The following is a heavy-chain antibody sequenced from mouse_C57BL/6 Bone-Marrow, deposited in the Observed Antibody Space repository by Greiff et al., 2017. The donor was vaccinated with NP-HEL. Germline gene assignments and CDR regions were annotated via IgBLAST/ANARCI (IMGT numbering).Heavy chain of an antibody. D-gene: IGHD2-4*01. CDR2: IDPENGDT. Sequence: EVQLQQSGAELVRPGASVKLSCTASGFNIKDDYMHWVKQRPEQGLEWIGWIDPENGDTEYASKFQGKATITADTSSNTAYLQLSSLTSEDTAVYYCTTPDYYYDYYAMDYWGQGTSVTVSS. J-gene: IGHJ4*01. CDR3: TTPDYYYDYYAMDY. V-gene: IGHV14-4*01. CDR1: GFNIKDDY.